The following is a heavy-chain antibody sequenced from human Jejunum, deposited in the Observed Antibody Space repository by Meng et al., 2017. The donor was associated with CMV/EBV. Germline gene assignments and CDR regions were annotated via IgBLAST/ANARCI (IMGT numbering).Heavy chain of an antibody. V-gene: IGHV4-39*07. CDR2: IYYSGSP. CDR3: ARGLGSYGSRIDY. J-gene: IGHJ4*02. Sequence: SGGSVTSGTYYWRWIRQPPGKGLAWIGSIYYSGSPYYNPSLKSRVTISVDTSKNQFSLKLSSVTAADTAVYYCARGLGSYGSRIDYWGQGTLVTVSS. CDR1: GGSVTSGTYY. D-gene: IGHD5-18*01.